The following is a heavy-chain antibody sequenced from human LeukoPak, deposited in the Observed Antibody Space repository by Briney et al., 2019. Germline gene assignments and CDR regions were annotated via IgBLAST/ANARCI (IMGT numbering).Heavy chain of an antibody. J-gene: IGHJ6*02. Sequence: ASVKVSCKASGYTFTGYYMHWVRQAPGQGLEWMGWINPNSGGTNYAQKFQGWVTMTRDTSISTAYMELSRLRSDDTAVYYCARGPSLIRVAGVDWDYYYYGMDVWGQGTTVTVSS. CDR3: ARGPSLIRVAGVDWDYYYYGMDV. CDR1: GYTFTGYY. D-gene: IGHD6-19*01. V-gene: IGHV1-2*04. CDR2: INPNSGGT.